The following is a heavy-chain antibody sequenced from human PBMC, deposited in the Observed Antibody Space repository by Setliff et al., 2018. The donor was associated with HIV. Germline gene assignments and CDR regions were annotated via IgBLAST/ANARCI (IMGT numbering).Heavy chain of an antibody. Sequence: PGESLKISCKGSGYSFTKYWVAWVRQMPGKGLEWMGIIYPGDSDTRYSPSFQGQVTISADKSISTAYLQWSSLEASDTAMYYCARPYGSNDAFDIWGQGTMVTVSS. J-gene: IGHJ3*02. CDR1: GYSFTKYW. CDR3: ARPYGSNDAFDI. CDR2: IYPGDSDT. V-gene: IGHV5-51*01. D-gene: IGHD1-26*01.